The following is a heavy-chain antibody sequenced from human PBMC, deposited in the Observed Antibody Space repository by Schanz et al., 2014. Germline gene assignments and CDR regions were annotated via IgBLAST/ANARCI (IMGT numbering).Heavy chain of an antibody. CDR2: MSYDGSIK. D-gene: IGHD2-2*01. CDR1: GFTFSSYG. Sequence: GQLLESGGGLVKPGGSLRLSCAASGFTFSSYGMHWVRQAPGKGLEWVAAMSYDGSIKYYGDSVKGRFTISRDNSKNTLYLHMNTLRSEDTAVYYCAKDSTHIDIVLVPTAIDYWGQGTLVTVSS. V-gene: IGHV3-30*18. CDR3: AKDSTHIDIVLVPTAIDY. J-gene: IGHJ4*02.